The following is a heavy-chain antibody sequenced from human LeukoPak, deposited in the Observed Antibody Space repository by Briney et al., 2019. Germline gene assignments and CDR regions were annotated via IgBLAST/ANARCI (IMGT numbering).Heavy chain of an antibody. V-gene: IGHV1-8*03. CDR3: ARGYCSSTSCQFPMGFDP. Sequence: ASVKVSCKASGYTFTSYGISWVRQAPGQGLEWMGWMNPNSGNTGYARKFQGRVTITRNTSISTAYMELSSLRSEDTAVYYCARGYCSSTSCQFPMGFDPWGQGTLVTVSS. CDR2: MNPNSGNT. J-gene: IGHJ5*02. CDR1: GYTFTSYG. D-gene: IGHD2-2*01.